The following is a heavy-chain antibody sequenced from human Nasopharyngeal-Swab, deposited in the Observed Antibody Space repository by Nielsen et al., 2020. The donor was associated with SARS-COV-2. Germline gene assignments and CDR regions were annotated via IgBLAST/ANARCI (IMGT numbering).Heavy chain of an antibody. CDR1: GYNFRDYW. V-gene: IGHV5-51*01. CDR2: IFPGDSDT. Sequence: GESLKISCQGSGYNFRDYWIGWVRQMSGKGLEWMGIIFPGDSDTRYSPSFQGQVTISADKSISTACLQWTSLKASDGATYYCVRGDTVTADFWGQGTLVTVSS. CDR3: VRGDTVTADF. J-gene: IGHJ4*02. D-gene: IGHD4-17*01.